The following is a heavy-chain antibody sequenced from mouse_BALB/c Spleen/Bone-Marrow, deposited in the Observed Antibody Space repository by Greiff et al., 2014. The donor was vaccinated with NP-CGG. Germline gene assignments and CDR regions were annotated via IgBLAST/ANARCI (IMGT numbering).Heavy chain of an antibody. Sequence: ESGGGSVNLGGSLKLSCAASGFTFSSYYMSWVRQTPDRRLELVAAINTNGGSTYYPDTVKGRFTISRDNANNTLYLQMSSLKSDDTALFYCARSPYYGNFAYWGQGTLVTVSA. CDR2: INTNGGST. J-gene: IGHJ3*01. V-gene: IGHV5-6-2*01. D-gene: IGHD2-10*01. CDR1: GFTFSSYY. CDR3: ARSPYYGNFAY.